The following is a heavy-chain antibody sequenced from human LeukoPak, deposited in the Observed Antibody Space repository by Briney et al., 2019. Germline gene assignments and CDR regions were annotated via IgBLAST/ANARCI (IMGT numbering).Heavy chain of an antibody. CDR2: IYYSGST. J-gene: IGHJ3*02. Sequence: SETLSLTCTVSGGSITISTYDWGWIRPPPGKGLEWIGNIYYSGSTYYNPSLKSRVTITVDRSKNQFSLKLSSVTAADTAVYYCARGYCSGGTCYNTGAFDIWGQGTMVTVSS. V-gene: IGHV4-39*01. CDR3: ARGYCSGGTCYNTGAFDI. CDR1: GGSITISTYD. D-gene: IGHD2-15*01.